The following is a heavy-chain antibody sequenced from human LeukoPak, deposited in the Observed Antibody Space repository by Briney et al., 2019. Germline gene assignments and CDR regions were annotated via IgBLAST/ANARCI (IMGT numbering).Heavy chain of an antibody. CDR1: GGSISSSSYY. V-gene: IGHV4-39*01. CDR2: IYYSGST. CDR3: ARQPMTTVNWFDP. J-gene: IGHJ5*02. Sequence: SETLSLTCTVSGGSISSSSYYWGWIRQPPGKGLEWIRSIYYSGSTYYNPSLKSRVTISVDTSKNQFSLKLSSVTAADTAVYYCARQPMTTVNWFDPWGQGTLVTVSS. D-gene: IGHD4-17*01.